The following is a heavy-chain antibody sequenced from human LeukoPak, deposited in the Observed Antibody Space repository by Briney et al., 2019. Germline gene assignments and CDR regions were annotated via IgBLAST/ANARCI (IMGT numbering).Heavy chain of an antibody. V-gene: IGHV1-2*02. J-gene: IGHJ5*02. CDR1: GYTFSDHY. D-gene: IGHD2-21*01. CDR2: INPDSGGT. CDR3: ARERIAIIHGCFDL. Sequence: GSVKVSFQASGYTFSDHYMHRVRQAPGQGLEWMGWINPDSGGTNYAQRFQGRVPMTRDTSISTAYMELTRLTSDDTAMYYCARERIAIIHGCFDLWGQGTLVSVSS.